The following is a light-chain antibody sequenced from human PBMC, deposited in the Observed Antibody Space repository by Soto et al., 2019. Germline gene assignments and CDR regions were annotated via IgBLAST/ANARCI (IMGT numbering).Light chain of an antibody. V-gene: IGLV2-14*01. CDR3: RSYRITSVYA. CDR2: EVT. CDR1: SSDVGGYNY. Sequence: HSVLTQPASVCGSPGQPITISCSGTSSDVGGYNYVYWYQRYPVKAPKLMIYEVTHRPSGVSNRFSGSKSGNTASLTISGLQADDDANYYSRSYRITSVYAFGT. J-gene: IGLJ1*01.